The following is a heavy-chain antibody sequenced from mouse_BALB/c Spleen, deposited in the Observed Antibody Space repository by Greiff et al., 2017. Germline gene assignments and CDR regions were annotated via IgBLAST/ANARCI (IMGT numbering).Heavy chain of an antibody. CDR1: GFTFSDFY. CDR2: SRNKANDYTT. V-gene: IGHV7-1*02. J-gene: IGHJ3*01. D-gene: IGHD1-2*01. Sequence: EVKVVESGGGLVQPGGSLRLSCATSGFTFSDFYMEWVRQPPGKRLEWIAASRNKANDYTTEYSASVKGRFIVSRDTSQSILYLQMNALRAEDTAIYYCARDAGDYGYPFADWGQGTLVTVSA. CDR3: ARDAGDYGYPFAD.